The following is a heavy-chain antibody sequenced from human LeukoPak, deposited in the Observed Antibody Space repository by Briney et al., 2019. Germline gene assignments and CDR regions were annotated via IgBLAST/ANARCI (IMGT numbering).Heavy chain of an antibody. CDR3: ARGWKTSAGNWFDP. Sequence: GGSLRLSCAASGFTFSSYSMNWVRQAPGKGLEWVSSISSGSTYIYYTDSVKGRFTISRDNAKNSLYLQMNSLRAEDTAVYYCARGWKTSAGNWFDPWGQGTLVTVSS. J-gene: IGHJ5*02. V-gene: IGHV3-21*01. CDR2: ISSGSTYI. CDR1: GFTFSSYS. D-gene: IGHD1-1*01.